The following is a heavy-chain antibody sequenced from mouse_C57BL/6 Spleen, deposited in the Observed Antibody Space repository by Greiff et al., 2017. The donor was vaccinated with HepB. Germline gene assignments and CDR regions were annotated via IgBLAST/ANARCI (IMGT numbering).Heavy chain of an antibody. D-gene: IGHD2-5*01. CDR3: ARAPNSNSFYAMDY. CDR1: GFTFSSYA. CDR2: ISDGGSYT. J-gene: IGHJ4*01. V-gene: IGHV5-4*03. Sequence: EVMLVESGGGLVKPGGSLKLSCAASGFTFSSYAMSWVRQTPEKRLEWVATISDGGSYTYYPVNVKGRFTISRDNAKNNLYLQMSHLKSEDTAMYYCARAPNSNSFYAMDYWGQGTSVTVSS.